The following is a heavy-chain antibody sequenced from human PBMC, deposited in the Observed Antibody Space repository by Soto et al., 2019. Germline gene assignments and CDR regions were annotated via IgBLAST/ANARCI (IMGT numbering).Heavy chain of an antibody. V-gene: IGHV4-30-2*01. D-gene: IGHD5-18*01. CDR3: ARVSYGYVARGFDY. CDR1: GGSISSGGYS. CDR2: IYHSGST. Sequence: SETLSLTCAVSGGSISSGGYSWSWIRQPPGKGLEWIGYIYHSGSTYYNPSLKSRVTISVDRSKNQFSLKLSSVTAADTAVYYCARVSYGYVARGFDYWGQGTLVTVSS. J-gene: IGHJ4*02.